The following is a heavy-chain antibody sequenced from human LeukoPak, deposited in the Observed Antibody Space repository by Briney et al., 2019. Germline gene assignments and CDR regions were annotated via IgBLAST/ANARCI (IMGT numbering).Heavy chain of an antibody. CDR3: ARAPYRGYYPEFFDY. CDR2: INHSGST. D-gene: IGHD3-22*01. CDR1: GGSFSGYY. V-gene: IGHV4-34*01. J-gene: IGHJ4*02. Sequence: SETLSLTCAVYGGSFSGYYWSWICQPPGKGLEWIGEINHSGSTNYNPSLKSRVTISVDTSKNQFSLKLSSVTAADTAVYYCARAPYRGYYPEFFDYWGQGTLVTVSS.